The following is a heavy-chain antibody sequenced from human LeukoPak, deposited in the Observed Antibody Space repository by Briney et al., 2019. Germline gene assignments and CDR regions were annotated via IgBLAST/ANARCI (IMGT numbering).Heavy chain of an antibody. CDR2: MNPNSGNT. D-gene: IGHD3-22*01. CDR1: RYTFTSYD. J-gene: IGHJ3*02. Sequence: ASVKVSCKASRYTFTSYDINWVRQATGQGLEWMGWMNPNSGNTGYAQKFQGRVTMTRNTSISTAYMELSSLRSEDMAVYYCACDPDSSGSDAFDIWGQGTMVTVSS. CDR3: ACDPDSSGSDAFDI. V-gene: IGHV1-8*01.